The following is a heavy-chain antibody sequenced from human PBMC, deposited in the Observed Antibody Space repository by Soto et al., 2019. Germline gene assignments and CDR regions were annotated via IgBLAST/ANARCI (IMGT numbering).Heavy chain of an antibody. J-gene: IGHJ4*02. CDR3: ARRGLEWSFDY. Sequence: QVQLQESGPGLVKPSETLSLTCTVSGGSISSYYWSWIRQPPGKGLEWMGYIYYSGSTNYNPSLKSLVTISVDTSKNQFSLYLSSVTAADTAVYYCARRGLEWSFDYWGQGTLVTVSS. V-gene: IGHV4-59*08. CDR2: IYYSGST. CDR1: GGSISSYY. D-gene: IGHD3-3*01.